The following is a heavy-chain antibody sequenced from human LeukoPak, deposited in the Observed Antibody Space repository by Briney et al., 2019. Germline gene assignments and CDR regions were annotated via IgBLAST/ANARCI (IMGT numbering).Heavy chain of an antibody. CDR1: GFTFSSYE. CDR3: ARSKRQWLVYYYYHYYMDV. CDR2: ISSSGSTI. Sequence: GGSLRLSCAASGFTFSSYEMNWVRQAPGKGLEWVSYISSSGSTIYYADSVKGRFTISRDNAKNSLYLQMNSLRAEDTAVYYCARSKRQWLVYYYYHYYMDVWGKGTTVTISS. J-gene: IGHJ6*03. D-gene: IGHD6-19*01. V-gene: IGHV3-48*03.